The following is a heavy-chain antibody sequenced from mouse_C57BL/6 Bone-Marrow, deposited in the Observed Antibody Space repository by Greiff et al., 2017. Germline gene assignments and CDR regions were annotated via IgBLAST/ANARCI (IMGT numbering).Heavy chain of an antibody. D-gene: IGHD2-3*01. CDR3: ASRDGYYEGNAMDY. CDR1: GYAFSSSW. J-gene: IGHJ4*01. Sequence: VQLQQSGPELVKPGASVKISCKASGYAFSSSWMNWVKQRPGKGLEWIGRIYPGDGDTIYNGKFKGKATLTADKSSSTAYMQLSSLTSEDSAVYFCASRDGYYEGNAMDYWGQGTSVTVSS. V-gene: IGHV1-82*01. CDR2: IYPGDGDT.